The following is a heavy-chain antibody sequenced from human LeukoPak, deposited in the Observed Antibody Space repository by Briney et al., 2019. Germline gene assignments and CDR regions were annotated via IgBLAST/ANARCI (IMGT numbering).Heavy chain of an antibody. D-gene: IGHD6-6*01. CDR2: ISGSGGRT. J-gene: IGHJ6*02. CDR3: AEWQLVGPYYYYYGMDV. V-gene: IGHV3-23*01. CDR1: GFTFSSYA. Sequence: PGGSLRLSCAASGFTFSSYAMSWVRQAPGKGLEWVSAISGSGGRTYYADSVKGRFTISRDNSKNTLYLQMNSLRVEDTAVYYCAEWQLVGPYYYYYGMDVWGQGTTVTVSS.